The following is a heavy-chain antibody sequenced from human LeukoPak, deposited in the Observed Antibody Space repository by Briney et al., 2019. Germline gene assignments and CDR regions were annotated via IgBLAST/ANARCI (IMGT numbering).Heavy chain of an antibody. CDR3: TTDGDFWSGYHLGY. CDR1: GFTVSSNY. J-gene: IGHJ4*02. D-gene: IGHD3-3*01. Sequence: GGSLRLSCAASGFTVSSNYMSWVRQAPGKGLEWVAVISYDGSNKYYADSVKGRFTISRDNSKNTLYLQMNSLKTEDTAVYYCTTDGDFWSGYHLGYWGQGTLVTVSS. CDR2: ISYDGSNK. V-gene: IGHV3-30*03.